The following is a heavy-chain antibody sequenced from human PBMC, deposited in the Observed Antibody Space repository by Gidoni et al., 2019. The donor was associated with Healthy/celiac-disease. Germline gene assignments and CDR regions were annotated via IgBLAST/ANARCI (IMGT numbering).Heavy chain of an antibody. J-gene: IGHJ4*02. CDR2: ISYDGSNK. CDR1: GFTFSSYG. D-gene: IGHD3-22*01. V-gene: IGHV3-30*18. CDR3: AKGGWERYYYDSSGYFGKFDY. Sequence: VVQPGRSLRLSCAASGFTFSSYGMHWVRQAPGKGLEWVAVISYDGSNKYYADSVKGRFTISRDNSKNTLYLQMNSLRAEDTAVYYCAKGGWERYYYDSSGYFGKFDYWGQGTLVTVSS.